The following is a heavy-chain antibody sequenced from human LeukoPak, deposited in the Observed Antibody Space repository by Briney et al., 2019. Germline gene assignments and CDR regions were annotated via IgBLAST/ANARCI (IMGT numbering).Heavy chain of an antibody. D-gene: IGHD3-3*01. J-gene: IGHJ4*02. CDR3: ARDWGKYYDFWSGSTPSYDY. CDR2: IYYSGST. V-gene: IGHV4-59*08. CDR1: GGSISSYY. Sequence: SETLSLTCTVSGGSISSYYWSWIRQPPGKGLEWIGYIYYSGSTYYNPSLKSRVTISVDTSKNQFSLKLSSATAADTAVYYCARDWGKYYDFWSGSTPSYDYWAREPWSPSPQ.